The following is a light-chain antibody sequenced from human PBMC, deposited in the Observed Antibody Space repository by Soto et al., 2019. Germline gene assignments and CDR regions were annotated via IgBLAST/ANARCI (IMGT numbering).Light chain of an antibody. J-gene: IGLJ3*02. CDR2: DND. Sequence: QSVLTQPPSVSAAPGQKVSISCSGRNSNIGNNYVSWYRQVPGTAPNLLIFDNDQRPSGTPDRFSASKSDTSATLTISGLQPGDEADYFCGTWDTSLSALLFGGGTKLTVL. CDR3: GTWDTSLSALL. CDR1: NSNIGNNY. V-gene: IGLV1-51*01.